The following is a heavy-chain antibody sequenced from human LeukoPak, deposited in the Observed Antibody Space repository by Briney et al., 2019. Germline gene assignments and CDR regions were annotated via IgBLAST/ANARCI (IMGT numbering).Heavy chain of an antibody. CDR1: GYTFTGYS. V-gene: IGHV1-2*02. CDR2: INPNSGGT. D-gene: IGHD1-7*01. Sequence: ASVNVSCKASGYTFTGYSMHWVRQAPGQGREWMGWINPNSGGTHYAQKFQGRVTMTRDTSITTAYMELSGLRSDDTAVYYCARAELQYYFDYWGQGTLVTVSS. J-gene: IGHJ4*02. CDR3: ARAELQYYFDY.